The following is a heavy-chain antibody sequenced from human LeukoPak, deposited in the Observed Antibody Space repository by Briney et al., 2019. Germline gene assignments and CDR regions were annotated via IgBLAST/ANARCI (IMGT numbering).Heavy chain of an antibody. D-gene: IGHD3-10*01. CDR2: IWYDGSNK. J-gene: IGHJ4*02. CDR1: GFTFSSYG. V-gene: IGHV3-33*01. CDR3: ARDSEWFGELLSYFDY. Sequence: PGGSLRLSCAASGFTFSSYGMHWVRQAPGKGLEWVAVIWYDGSNKYYADSVKGRFTISRDNSKNTLYLQMNSLRAEDTAVYYCARDSEWFGELLSYFDYWGQGTLVTVSS.